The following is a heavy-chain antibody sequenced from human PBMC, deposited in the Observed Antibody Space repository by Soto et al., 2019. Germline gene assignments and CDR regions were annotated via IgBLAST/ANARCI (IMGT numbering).Heavy chain of an antibody. CDR3: ARGPAIVIVPSAMLDH. V-gene: IGHV3-30-3*01. CDR1: GFTFSGYV. CDR2: ISYDGTKK. J-gene: IGHJ4*02. Sequence: GGSLRLSCAASGFTFSGYVMFWVRQAPGKGLEWVAGISYDGTKKYSADSVKGRFTMSRDNSKNTLFLQMNSLRAEDTAVYYCARGPAIVIVPSAMLDHWGQGTLVTVSS. D-gene: IGHD2-2*01.